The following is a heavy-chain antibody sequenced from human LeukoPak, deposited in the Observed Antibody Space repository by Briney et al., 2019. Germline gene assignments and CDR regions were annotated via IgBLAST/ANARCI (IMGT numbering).Heavy chain of an antibody. V-gene: IGHV3-23*01. Sequence: GGSLRLSCAASGFTFRYSATSWVRQAPGKGLEWVSTVTGDGITTYYGNSVKGRFTISRDNSKNTVYLQMNSLRADDTAVYYCAKDSPRVGYTRDWSSSSVDHWGQGTLVTVSS. D-gene: IGHD3/OR15-3a*01. CDR1: GFTFRYSA. CDR3: AKDSPRVGYTRDWSSSSVDH. J-gene: IGHJ4*02. CDR2: VTGDGITT.